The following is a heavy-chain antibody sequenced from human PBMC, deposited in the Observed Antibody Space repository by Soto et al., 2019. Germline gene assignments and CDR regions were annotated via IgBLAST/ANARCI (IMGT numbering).Heavy chain of an antibody. V-gene: IGHV1-2*02. J-gene: IGHJ1*01. D-gene: IGHD2-21*01. CDR3: ARGPRTQLWLPFAH. Sequence: ASVKVSCKASGYTFSDYYVHWERQAPGRGLEWMGWYSPSSAATEYAPKFQGRVTMATDTSISTPFLKLASPRPDDTAIYYGARGPRTQLWLPFAHRGQGTLVTVAS. CDR1: GYTFSDYY. CDR2: YSPSSAAT.